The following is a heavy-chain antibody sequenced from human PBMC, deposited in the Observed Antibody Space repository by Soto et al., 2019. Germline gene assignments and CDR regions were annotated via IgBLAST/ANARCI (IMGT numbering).Heavy chain of an antibody. D-gene: IGHD3-10*01. CDR1: CGSISSGGYY. CDR2: IYYSGMT. J-gene: IGHJ4*02. Sequence: SEPLSVTWTVSCGSISSGGYYWSFIHQHPWKGLEWIGYIYYSGMTNYNPSLKSRVTISADTSKNQFSLKLSSVTAADTAVYYCARDGGYGSGSYRFDYWGQGTLVTVSS. V-gene: IGHV4-31*02. CDR3: ARDGGYGSGSYRFDY.